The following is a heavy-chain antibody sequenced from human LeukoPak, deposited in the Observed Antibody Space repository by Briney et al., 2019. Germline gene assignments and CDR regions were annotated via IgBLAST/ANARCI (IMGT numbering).Heavy chain of an antibody. CDR2: IYYRGNT. CDR3: ARHWQQLLSPTLFDP. J-gene: IGHJ5*02. V-gene: IGHV4-39*01. D-gene: IGHD6-13*01. CDR1: GASVSSGDCY. Sequence: SETLSLTCTVSGASVSSGDCYWGWIRQAPGKGLEFIGSIYYRGNTYFNPSLQSRVTMSVDTSKNQFSLKLSSVTAADTAVYYCARHWQQLLSPTLFDPWGQGTLVTVSS.